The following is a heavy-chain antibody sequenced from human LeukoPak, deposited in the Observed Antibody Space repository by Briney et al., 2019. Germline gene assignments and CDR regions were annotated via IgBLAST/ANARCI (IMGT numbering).Heavy chain of an antibody. Sequence: ASVKVSCKASGYTFTGYYMHWVRQAPGQGLEWMGWINPNSGGTNYAQKFQGRVTMTRDTSISTAYKELSRLRSDDTAVYYCARDRYSSGWSTYYYYYGMDVWGQGTTVTVSS. D-gene: IGHD6-19*01. CDR1: GYTFTGYY. CDR3: ARDRYSSGWSTYYYYYGMDV. J-gene: IGHJ6*02. CDR2: INPNSGGT. V-gene: IGHV1-2*02.